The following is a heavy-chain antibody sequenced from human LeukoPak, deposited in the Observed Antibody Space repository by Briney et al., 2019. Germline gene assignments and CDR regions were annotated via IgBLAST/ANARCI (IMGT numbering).Heavy chain of an antibody. CDR2: IYYSGST. D-gene: IGHD2-2*01. CDR1: GGSISSYY. CDR3: ARGRNIVVVPAAPKRYFDY. J-gene: IGHJ4*02. V-gene: IGHV4-59*12. Sequence: SETLSLTCTVSGGSISSYYWSWIRQPPGKGLEWIGYIYYSGSTNYNPSLKSRVTISVDTSKNQFSLKLSSVTAADTAVYYCARGRNIVVVPAAPKRYFDYWGQGTLVTVSS.